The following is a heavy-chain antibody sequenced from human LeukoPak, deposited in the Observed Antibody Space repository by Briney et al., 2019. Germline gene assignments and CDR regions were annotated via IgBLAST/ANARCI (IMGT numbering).Heavy chain of an antibody. Sequence: PSQTLSLTCAVSGGSINSGGYSRSWIRQPPGKGLEWMGNIYHSGSTYYNPSLKSRVTMSVDRSKNHFSLKLNSVTAADTAVYYCARGYGTFDFWGQGILVTVSS. CDR1: GGSINSGGYS. D-gene: IGHD5-18*01. V-gene: IGHV4-30-2*01. CDR2: IYHSGST. J-gene: IGHJ4*02. CDR3: ARGYGTFDF.